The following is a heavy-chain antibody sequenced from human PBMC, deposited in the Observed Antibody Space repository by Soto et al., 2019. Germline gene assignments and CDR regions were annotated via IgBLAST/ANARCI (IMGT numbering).Heavy chain of an antibody. V-gene: IGHV4-4*02. Sequence: SETLSLTCAVSGGSISSSNWWSWVRQPPGKGLEWIGEIYHSGSTNYNPSLKSRVTISVDKSKNQFSLKLSSVTAADTAVYYCARDLYQLLYRGMDVWGQGTTVTVSS. CDR2: IYHSGST. J-gene: IGHJ6*02. CDR3: ARDLYQLLYRGMDV. D-gene: IGHD2-2*02. CDR1: GGSISSSNW.